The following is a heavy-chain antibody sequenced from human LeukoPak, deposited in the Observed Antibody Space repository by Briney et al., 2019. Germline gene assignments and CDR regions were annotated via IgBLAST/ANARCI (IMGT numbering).Heavy chain of an antibody. CDR3: ARDPGGSYRAALDY. Sequence: ASVKVSCKASGYISTGYYMHWVRQAPGQGLEWMGWINSNSGGTKYAQKFQGRVTMTRDTSISTAYMELSRLRLDDTAIYYCARDPGGSYRAALDYWGQGTPVTVSS. D-gene: IGHD1-26*01. CDR2: INSNSGGT. V-gene: IGHV1-2*02. J-gene: IGHJ4*02. CDR1: GYISTGYY.